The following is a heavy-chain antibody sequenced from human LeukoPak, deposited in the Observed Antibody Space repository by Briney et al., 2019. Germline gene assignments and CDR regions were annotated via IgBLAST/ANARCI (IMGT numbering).Heavy chain of an antibody. CDR1: GFTFSSYA. V-gene: IGHV3-30*04. D-gene: IGHD6-6*01. J-gene: IGHJ4*02. Sequence: PGRSLRLSCAASGFTFSSYAMHWVRQAPGKGLEWVAVISYDGSNKYYADSVKGRFTISRDNSKNTLYLQMNSLRAEDTAVYYCATSPSLGYSSSLTGVDYWGQGTLVTVSS. CDR2: ISYDGSNK. CDR3: ATSPSLGYSSSLTGVDY.